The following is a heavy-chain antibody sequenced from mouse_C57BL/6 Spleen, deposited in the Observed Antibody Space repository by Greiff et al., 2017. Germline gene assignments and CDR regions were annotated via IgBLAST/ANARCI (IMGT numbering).Heavy chain of an antibody. J-gene: IGHJ4*01. Sequence: VQLQQPGAELVKPGASVKLSCKASGYTFTSYWMQWVKQRPGQGLEWIGEIDPSDSYTNYNQKFKGKATLTVDTSSSTAYMQLSSLTSEDSAVYYCARKLSKRGAMDYWGQGTSVTVSS. CDR1: GYTFTSYW. CDR3: ARKLSKRGAMDY. CDR2: IDPSDSYT. D-gene: IGHD1-1*02. V-gene: IGHV1-50*01.